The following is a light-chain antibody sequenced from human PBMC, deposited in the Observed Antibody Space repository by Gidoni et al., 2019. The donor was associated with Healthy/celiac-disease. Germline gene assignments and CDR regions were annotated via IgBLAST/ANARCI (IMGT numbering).Light chain of an antibody. J-gene: IGKJ1*01. CDR3: QQYDNLPWT. CDR2: DAS. Sequence: DIQITHSPSSLSASVGDRVTITCQASQDIINYLNWYQQKPGKAPKLLIYDASNLETGVPSRFSGSGAGTEVTFTISSLQPEDIATYYCQQYDNLPWTFGQGTKVEIK. CDR1: QDIINY. V-gene: IGKV1-33*01.